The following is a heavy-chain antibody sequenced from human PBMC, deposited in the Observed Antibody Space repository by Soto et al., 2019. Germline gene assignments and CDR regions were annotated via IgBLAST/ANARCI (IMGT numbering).Heavy chain of an antibody. CDR3: ARGIPVTPPLKYYYYGMDV. D-gene: IGHD2-2*02. Sequence: GGSLRLSCAASGFTFSSYSMNWVRQAPGKGLEWVSSISSSSSYIYYADSVKGRFTISRDNAKNSLYLQMNSLRAEDTAVYYCARGIPVTPPLKYYYYGMDVWGQGTTVTVSS. CDR1: GFTFSSYS. J-gene: IGHJ6*02. V-gene: IGHV3-21*01. CDR2: ISSSSSYI.